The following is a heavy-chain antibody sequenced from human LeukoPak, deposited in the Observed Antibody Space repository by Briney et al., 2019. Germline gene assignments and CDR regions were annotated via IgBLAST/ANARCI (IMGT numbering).Heavy chain of an antibody. Sequence: GGSLRLSCAASGFAFSSYSMSWVRQAPGKGLEWVSGISRTGDTTYYADSVKGRFTISRDNSKNTLYLQMNSLRVADTAIYYCAKDRDDYGDYAFDYWGQGTLVTVSS. V-gene: IGHV3-23*01. CDR2: ISRTGDTT. J-gene: IGHJ4*02. CDR3: AKDRDDYGDYAFDY. D-gene: IGHD4-17*01. CDR1: GFAFSSYS.